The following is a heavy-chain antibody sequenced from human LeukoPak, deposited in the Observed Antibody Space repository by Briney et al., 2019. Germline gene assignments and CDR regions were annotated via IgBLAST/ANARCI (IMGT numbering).Heavy chain of an antibody. V-gene: IGHV3-30*02. D-gene: IGHD1-14*01. Sequence: GALRLSCAASGFTFSSYGMHWVRQAPGKGLEWVAFIRYDGSNKYYADSVKGRFTISRDNSKSTLYLQMNSLRAEDTAVYYCAKDLYGISDYWGQGTLVTVSS. CDR3: AKDLYGISDY. J-gene: IGHJ4*02. CDR1: GFTFSSYG. CDR2: IRYDGSNK.